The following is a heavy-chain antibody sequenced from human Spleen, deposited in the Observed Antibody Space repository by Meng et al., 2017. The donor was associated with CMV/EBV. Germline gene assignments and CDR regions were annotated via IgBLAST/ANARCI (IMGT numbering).Heavy chain of an antibody. V-gene: IGHV3-30-3*02. D-gene: IGHD4-23*01. CDR2: ISSDGTNK. CDR3: AKRTLYGGNSVPDGGGFDY. CDR1: GFPFSLSA. J-gene: IGHJ4*02. Sequence: GESLKISCAASGFPFSLSAMHWVRQTPGKGLEWVAVISSDGTNKYYADSVKGRFAISRDNSKNTWYLQLNSLRAEDTAVYFCAKRTLYGGNSVPDGGGFDYWGRGTLVTVSS.